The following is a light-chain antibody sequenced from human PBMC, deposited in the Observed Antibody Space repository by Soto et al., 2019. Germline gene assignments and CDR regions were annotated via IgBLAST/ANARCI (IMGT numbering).Light chain of an antibody. CDR1: QSVSSY. Sequence: EIVLTQSPATLSLSPGERATLSCRASQSVSSYLACYQQKPGQAPRLLIYDASNRATVIPARFSGSGSGTDFTLTISSLEPEGFAVYYCQQRSHMYTFGQGSKLEIK. J-gene: IGKJ2*01. CDR3: QQRSHMYT. CDR2: DAS. V-gene: IGKV3-11*01.